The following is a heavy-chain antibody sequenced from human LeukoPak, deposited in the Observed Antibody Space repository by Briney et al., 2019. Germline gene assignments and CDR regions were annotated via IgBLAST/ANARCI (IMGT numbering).Heavy chain of an antibody. V-gene: IGHV4-59*01. D-gene: IGHD4-17*01. J-gene: IGHJ3*02. CDR3: ARDLVTATKGFDI. Sequence: MASETLSLTCTVSGGSISNYYWSWIRQPPGKGLEWIGYMYYSGSTNYNPSLKSRVTISIDTSKNQFSLKLSSVTAADTAVYYCARDLVTATKGFDIWGQGTMVSVSS. CDR1: GGSISNYY. CDR2: MYYSGST.